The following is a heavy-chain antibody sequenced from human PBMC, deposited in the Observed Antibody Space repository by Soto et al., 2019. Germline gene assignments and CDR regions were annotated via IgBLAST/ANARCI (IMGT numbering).Heavy chain of an antibody. J-gene: IGHJ6*02. CDR3: ARVLVVVPAAIQRVIYYYYYGMDV. CDR1: GGTFSSYA. D-gene: IGHD2-2*02. V-gene: IGHV1-69*13. CDR2: IIPIFGTA. Sequence: GASVKVSCKASGGTFSSYAISWVRQAPGQGLEWMGGIIPIFGTANYAQKFQGRVTITADESTSTAYMELSSLRSEDTAVYYCARVLVVVPAAIQRVIYYYYYGMDVWGQGTTVTVSS.